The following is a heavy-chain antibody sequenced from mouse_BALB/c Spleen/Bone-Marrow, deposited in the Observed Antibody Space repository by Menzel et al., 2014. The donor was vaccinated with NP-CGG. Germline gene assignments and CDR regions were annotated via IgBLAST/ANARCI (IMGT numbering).Heavy chain of an antibody. J-gene: IGHJ3*01. Sequence: VQLQQSGGGLVQPGESLKLSCESNEYEFPSHDMSWVRKTPEKRLELVAAINSDGGSTYYPDTMERRFIISRDNTKXTLYLQMSSLRSEDTASYYCARRGDYDWFAYWGQGTQVAVSA. V-gene: IGHV5-2*01. D-gene: IGHD2-4*01. CDR2: INSDGGST. CDR1: EYEFPSHD. CDR3: ARRGDYDWFAY.